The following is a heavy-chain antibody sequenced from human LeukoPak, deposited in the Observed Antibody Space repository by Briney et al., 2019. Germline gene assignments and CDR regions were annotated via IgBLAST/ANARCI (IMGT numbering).Heavy chain of an antibody. V-gene: IGHV3-23*01. D-gene: IGHD1-26*01. CDR2: ISGSSGST. J-gene: IGHJ4*02. CDR3: AKVVSGSYFFDY. Sequence: GGSLRLSCAASGFTFSSYAMSWVRQAPGKGLEWVSAISGSSGSTYYADSVKGRFTISRDNSKNTLYLQMNSLRAEDTAVYYCAKVVSGSYFFDYWGQGTLVTVSS. CDR1: GFTFSSYA.